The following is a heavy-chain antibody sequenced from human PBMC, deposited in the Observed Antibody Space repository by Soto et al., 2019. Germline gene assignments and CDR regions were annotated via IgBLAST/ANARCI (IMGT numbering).Heavy chain of an antibody. V-gene: IGHV6-1*01. CDR2: TYYRSKWYN. J-gene: IGHJ6*02. CDR1: GDSVSSNSAA. Sequence: PSQTLSLTCAISGDSVSSNSAAWNWIRQSPSRGLEWLGRTYYRSKWYNDYAVSVKSRITINPDTSKNQFSLQLNSVTPEDTAVYYCARDLDTAMVTSGMAQVTTYYYYGMDVWGQGTTVTV. CDR3: ARDLDTAMVTSGMAQVTTYYYYGMDV. D-gene: IGHD5-18*01.